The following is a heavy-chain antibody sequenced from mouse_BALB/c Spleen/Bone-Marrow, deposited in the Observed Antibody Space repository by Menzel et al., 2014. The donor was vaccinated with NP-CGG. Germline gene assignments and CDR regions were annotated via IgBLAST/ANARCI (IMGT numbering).Heavy chain of an antibody. J-gene: IGHJ4*01. D-gene: IGHD2-4*01. CDR1: GHTFSTYW. Sequence: QVQLQQSGAELAKPGASAKMSCKASGHTFSTYWMHWVKQRPGQGLEWIGYINPSIGYADYVQKFKDKATLTADNSSRIVYMQLSSLTSEDSAIYYCAMITFTMDYWGQGTSVTVSS. V-gene: IGHV1-7*01. CDR3: AMITFTMDY. CDR2: INPSIGYA.